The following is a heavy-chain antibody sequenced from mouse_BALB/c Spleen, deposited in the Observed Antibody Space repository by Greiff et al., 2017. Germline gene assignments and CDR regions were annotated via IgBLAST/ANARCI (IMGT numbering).Heavy chain of an antibody. J-gene: IGHJ3*01. CDR2: IHPSNGGT. Sequence: QVQLQQPGSVLVRPGASVKLSCKASGYTFTSSWMHWAKQRPGQGLEWIGEIHPSNGGTNFNEKFKSKATLTVDKSSSTAYMQLSSLTSEDSAVYYCTREGDGYAWFAYWGQGTLVTVSA. V-gene: IGHV1S130*01. D-gene: IGHD2-3*01. CDR1: GYTFTSSW. CDR3: TREGDGYAWFAY.